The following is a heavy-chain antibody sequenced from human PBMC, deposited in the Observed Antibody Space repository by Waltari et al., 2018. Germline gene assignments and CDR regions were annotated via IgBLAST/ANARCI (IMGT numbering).Heavy chain of an antibody. CDR1: GGSISSYY. J-gene: IGHJ4*02. Sequence: QVQLQESGPGLVKPSETLSLTCTVSGGSISSYYWSWIRQPPGKGLEWIGYIYYSGSTNYNPSLKSRVTISVDTSKNQFSLKLSSVTAADTAVYYCARDVDTAMGTFDYWGQGTLVTVSS. CDR3: ARDVDTAMGTFDY. CDR2: IYYSGST. V-gene: IGHV4-59*01. D-gene: IGHD5-18*01.